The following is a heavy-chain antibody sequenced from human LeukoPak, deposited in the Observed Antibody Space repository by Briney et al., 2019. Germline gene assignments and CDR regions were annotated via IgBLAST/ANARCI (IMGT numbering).Heavy chain of an antibody. D-gene: IGHD3-22*01. V-gene: IGHV6-1*01. CDR2: TYYRSKWYN. CDR3: ARVRDYYDSSGYYYNWFDP. J-gene: IGHJ5*02. CDR1: GDSVSSDSAA. Sequence: SQTPSLTCAISGDSVSSDSAAWNWIRQSPSRGLEWLGRTYYRSKWYNDCAVSVKSRITINPDTSKNQFSLQLNSVTPEDTAVYYCARVRDYYDSSGYYYNWFDPWGQGTLVTVSS.